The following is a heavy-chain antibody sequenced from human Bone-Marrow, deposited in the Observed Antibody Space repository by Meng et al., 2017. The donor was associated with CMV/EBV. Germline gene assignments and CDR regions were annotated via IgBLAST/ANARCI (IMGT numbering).Heavy chain of an antibody. CDR2: ISYDGSNK. J-gene: IGHJ4*02. D-gene: IGHD6-13*01. CDR3: AREGSSWYVDTVPDY. V-gene: IGHV3-30-3*01. CDR1: GFTFSSYA. Sequence: SGFTFSSYAMHWVRQAPGKGLEWVAVISYDGSNKYYADSVKGRFTISRDNSKNTLYLQMNSLRAEDTAVYYCAREGSSWYVDTVPDYWGQGTLVTVSS.